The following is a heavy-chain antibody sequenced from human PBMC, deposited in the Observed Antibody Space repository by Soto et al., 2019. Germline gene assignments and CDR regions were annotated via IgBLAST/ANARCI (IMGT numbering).Heavy chain of an antibody. CDR1: GGSISSGGYS. Sequence: TLSLTCAVSGGSISSGGYSWSWIRQPPGKGLEWIGYIYHSGSTYYNPSLKSRVTISVDTSKNQFSLKLSSVTAADTAVYYCARHAGYFQHWGQGTLVTVS. CDR3: ARHAGYFQH. J-gene: IGHJ1*01. V-gene: IGHV4-30-2*01. CDR2: IYHSGST.